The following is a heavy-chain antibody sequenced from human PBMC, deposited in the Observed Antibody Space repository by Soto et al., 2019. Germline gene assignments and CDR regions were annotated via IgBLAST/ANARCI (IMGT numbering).Heavy chain of an antibody. CDR3: ARARGGDEMDV. J-gene: IGHJ6*02. D-gene: IGHD3-16*01. CDR2: IYSFGDT. Sequence: EIQLVQSGGGLVQPGESLRLSCAVSGLTVTKNYMNWVRQAPGKGLEWVSVIYSFGDTYYVDSVKGRFTISRDSSSNTLFLQMNSLRVDDTAVYYCARARGGDEMDVWGQGTTVTVSS. V-gene: IGHV3-66*01. CDR1: GLTVTKNY.